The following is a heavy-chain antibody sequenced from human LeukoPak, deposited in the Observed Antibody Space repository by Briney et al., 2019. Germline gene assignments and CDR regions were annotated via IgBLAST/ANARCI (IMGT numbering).Heavy chain of an antibody. CDR1: GGSISSYY. Sequence: SETLSLTCTVSGGSISSYYWSWLRQPPGKGLEWMGYIYYSGSTNYNPSLNSRVTISVDTSKNQFSLKLSPVTAADTAVYYCARDRYCTSNSCINRAFDIWGQGTMVTVSS. CDR3: ARDRYCTSNSCINRAFDI. CDR2: IYYSGST. J-gene: IGHJ3*02. V-gene: IGHV4-59*01. D-gene: IGHD2-2*01.